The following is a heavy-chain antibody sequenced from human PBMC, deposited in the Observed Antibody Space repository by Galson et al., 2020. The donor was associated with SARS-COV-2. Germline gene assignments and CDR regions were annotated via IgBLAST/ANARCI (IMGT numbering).Heavy chain of an antibody. CDR3: ARGRLDTLISITIFGVVNVPFDY. CDR2: IYYSGST. V-gene: IGHV4-39*07. CDR1: GGSISSSSYY. D-gene: IGHD3-3*01. Sequence: WETLSLTCTVSGGSISSSSYYWGWIRQPPGKGLEWIGSIYYSGSTYYNPSLKSRVTISVDTSKNQFSLKLSSVTAADTAVYYCARGRLDTLISITIFGVVNVPFDYWGQGTLVTVSS. J-gene: IGHJ4*02.